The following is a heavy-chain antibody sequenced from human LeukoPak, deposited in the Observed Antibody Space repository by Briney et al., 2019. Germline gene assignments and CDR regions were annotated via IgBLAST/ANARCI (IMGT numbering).Heavy chain of an antibody. CDR1: GFTFSGSW. D-gene: IGHD3-3*01. CDR3: ARELSWSGRDY. Sequence: GGSLRLSCAASGFTFSGSWMSWVRQAPGKGLEWVANINQDGSAKNYLDSVKGRFSISIDRGKNSLYLQMNSLRDEDTAVYYCARELSWSGRDYWGQGTLVTVSS. CDR2: INQDGSAK. V-gene: IGHV3-7*01. J-gene: IGHJ4*02.